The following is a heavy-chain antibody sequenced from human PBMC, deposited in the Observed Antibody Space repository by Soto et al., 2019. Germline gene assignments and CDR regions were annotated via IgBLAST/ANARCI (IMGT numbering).Heavy chain of an antibody. CDR3: ARTRQRRPVFYVDS. D-gene: IGHD2-2*01. V-gene: IGHV1-69*01. Sequence: QVQLMQSGAEVTKPGSSVKVSCKASGGPFNTFGISWVRQAPGQGLEWMGGIIPKYGTTNYARRFQGRVTITADESTTTAYLELRSLRHDDTAIYYCARTRQRRPVFYVDSWGQGTPISVTS. CDR1: GGPFNTFG. J-gene: IGHJ4*02. CDR2: IIPKYGTT.